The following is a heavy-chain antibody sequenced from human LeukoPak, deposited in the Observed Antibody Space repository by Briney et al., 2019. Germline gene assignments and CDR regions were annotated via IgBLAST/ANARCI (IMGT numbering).Heavy chain of an antibody. CDR3: ARKFSSSSVLYYYYYMDV. CDR2: INHSGST. D-gene: IGHD6-13*01. Sequence: PSETLSLTCAVYGGSFSGYYWSWIRQPPGKGLEWIGEINHSGSTNYNPSLKSRVTISVDTSKDQFSLKLSSVTAADTAVYYCARKFSSSSVLYYYYYMDVWGKGTTVTVSS. V-gene: IGHV4-34*01. CDR1: GGSFSGYY. J-gene: IGHJ6*03.